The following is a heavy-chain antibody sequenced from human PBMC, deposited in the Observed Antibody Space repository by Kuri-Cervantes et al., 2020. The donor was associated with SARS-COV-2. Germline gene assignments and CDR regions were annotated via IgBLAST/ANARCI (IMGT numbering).Heavy chain of an antibody. V-gene: IGHV3-9*01. J-gene: IGHJ6*03. CDR3: ARVNYDILTGAYYYYYMDV. CDR2: ISWNSGSI. CDR1: GFTFDDYA. Sequence: GGSLRLSCAASGFTFDDYAMHWVRQAPGKGLEWVSGISWNSGSIGYADSVKGRFTISRDNAKNSLYLQMNSLRAEDTAVYYCARVNYDILTGAYYYYYMDVWGKGTTVTVSS. D-gene: IGHD3-9*01.